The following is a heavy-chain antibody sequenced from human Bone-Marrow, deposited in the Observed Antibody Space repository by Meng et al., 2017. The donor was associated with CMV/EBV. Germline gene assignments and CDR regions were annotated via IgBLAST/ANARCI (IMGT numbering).Heavy chain of an antibody. V-gene: IGHV3-11*06. D-gene: IGHD1-26*01. J-gene: IGHJ4*02. CDR3: ARDPGVGATPSYFDY. Sequence: GGSLRLSCAASGFTFSDYYMSWIRQAPGKGLEWVSSISSSSSYIYYADSVKGRFTISRDNAKNSLYLQMNSLRAEDTAVYYCARDPGVGATPSYFDYWGQGTLVTVSS. CDR1: GFTFSDYY. CDR2: ISSSSSYI.